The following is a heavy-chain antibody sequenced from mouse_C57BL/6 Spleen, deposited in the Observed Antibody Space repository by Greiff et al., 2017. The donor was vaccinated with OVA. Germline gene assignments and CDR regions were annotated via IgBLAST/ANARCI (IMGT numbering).Heavy chain of an antibody. D-gene: IGHD4-1*01. V-gene: IGHV5-16*01. CDR2: INYDGSST. J-gene: IGHJ1*03. CDR1: GFTFSDYY. CDR3: ARDGVWDWYFDV. Sequence: EVKLEESEGGLVQPGSSMKLSCTASGFTFSDYYMAWVRQVPEKGLEWVANINYDGSSTYYLDSLKSRFIISRDNAKNILYLQMSSLKSEDTATYYCARDGVWDWYFDVWGTGTTVTVSS.